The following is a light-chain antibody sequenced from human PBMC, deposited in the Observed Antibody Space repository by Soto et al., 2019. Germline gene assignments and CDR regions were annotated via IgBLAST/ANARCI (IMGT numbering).Light chain of an antibody. CDR3: QQLSTYPHT. CDR1: QGISNY. J-gene: IGKJ2*01. CDR2: AAS. Sequence: DVQLTQSPSFLSASVGDRVTITSRASQGISNYLAWYQQKPGRAPNLLVYAASTLQSGVPSRFSGSGSGQEFTLTISSLQAEDSATYCCQQLSTYPHTFGQGTKLEIK. V-gene: IGKV1-9*01.